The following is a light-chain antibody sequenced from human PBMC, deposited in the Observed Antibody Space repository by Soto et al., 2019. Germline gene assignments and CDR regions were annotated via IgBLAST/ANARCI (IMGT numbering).Light chain of an antibody. J-gene: IGKJ1*01. CDR1: QSVSKY. V-gene: IGKV3-20*01. Sequence: EVVLTQSPATLSLSPGERATLSCRASQSVSKYLAWYQQKPGQAPRLLIYGASIRATGIPARFSGSGSGTDFTLTISRLEPEDFAVYYCQQYGSLSWTFGQGTRWIS. CDR3: QQYGSLSWT. CDR2: GAS.